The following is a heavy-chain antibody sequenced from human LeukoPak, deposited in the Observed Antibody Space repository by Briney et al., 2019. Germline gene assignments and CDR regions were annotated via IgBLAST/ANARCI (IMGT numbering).Heavy chain of an antibody. CDR1: GYSFPSYW. J-gene: IGHJ4*02. CDR2: IYPGDSES. CDR3: ARRYGSGSHFDY. Sequence: GESLKISCKSSGYSFPSYWIGWVRQMPGKGLEWMGIIYPGDSESRCSPSFQGHVTISADKSISTAYLQWSSLKASDTAVYYCARRYGSGSHFDYWGQGTLVTVSS. D-gene: IGHD6-19*01. V-gene: IGHV5-51*01.